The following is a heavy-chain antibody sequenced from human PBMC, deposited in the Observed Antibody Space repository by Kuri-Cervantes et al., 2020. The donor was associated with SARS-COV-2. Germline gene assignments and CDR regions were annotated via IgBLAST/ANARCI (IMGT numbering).Heavy chain of an antibody. Sequence: GGSLRLSCAASGFTFSSYWMHWVRQAPGKGLVWVSRINSDGSSTSYADSVKGRFTISRDNAKNTLYLQMNSLRAEDTAVYYCAREYYDFWSGYYYGMDVWGQETTVTVSS. D-gene: IGHD3-3*01. CDR3: AREYYDFWSGYYYGMDV. CDR2: INSDGSST. V-gene: IGHV3-74*01. J-gene: IGHJ6*02. CDR1: GFTFSSYW.